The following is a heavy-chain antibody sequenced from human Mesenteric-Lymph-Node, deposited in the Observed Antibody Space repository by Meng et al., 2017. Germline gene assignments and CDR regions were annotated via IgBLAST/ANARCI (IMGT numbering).Heavy chain of an antibody. CDR1: GFSISTNGVG. CDR3: THRFFFNTRGSEYFHH. V-gene: IGHV2-5*02. J-gene: IGHJ1*01. Sequence: QIHLTELCPALVKPPQTLTLTCTFSGFSISTNGVGVGWVRQPPGKALEWLALIYWDDDKKYSLSLRSRLTITKDTSRNLVILTMTNMDPVDTATYYCTHRFFFNTRGSEYFHHWGRGTLVTVSS. CDR2: IYWDDDK. D-gene: IGHD2-2*01.